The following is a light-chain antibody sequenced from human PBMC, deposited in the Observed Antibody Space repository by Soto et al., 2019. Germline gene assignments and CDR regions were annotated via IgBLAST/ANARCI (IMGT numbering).Light chain of an antibody. CDR3: QHYGSSLIT. J-gene: IGKJ5*01. CDR2: AAS. V-gene: IGKV3-20*01. CDR1: QSVSSSY. Sequence: EIVLTQSPGTLSLSPLEIATLSFMASQSVSSSYLVWHQQKPGQAPRLLIYAASRRATGIPDRFSGSGSGTDFTLTISRLEPEDFAVYFCQHYGSSLITFGQGTRLEIK.